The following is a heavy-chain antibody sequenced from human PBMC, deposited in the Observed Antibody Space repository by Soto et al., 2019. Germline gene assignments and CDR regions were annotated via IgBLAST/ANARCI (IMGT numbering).Heavy chain of an antibody. CDR3: ARDIVVVPVAKANQTDY. Sequence: QVQLVQSGAEVKKPGSSVKVSCKASGGTFSSYTISWVRQAPGQGLEWMGRIIPILGIANYAQKFQGRVTMTADKSTSTDYKEQSRLRSEDTALYYYARDIVVVPVAKANQTDYWGQETLVTVSS. CDR1: GGTFSSYT. D-gene: IGHD2-2*01. V-gene: IGHV1-69*08. CDR2: IIPILGIA. J-gene: IGHJ4*02.